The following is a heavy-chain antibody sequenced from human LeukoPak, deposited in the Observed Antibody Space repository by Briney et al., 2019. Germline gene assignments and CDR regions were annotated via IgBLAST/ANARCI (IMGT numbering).Heavy chain of an antibody. J-gene: IGHJ3*02. D-gene: IGHD3-10*01. CDR2: ISWNSGSI. V-gene: IGHV3-9*01. CDR3: AKGHRITMVRGVIIKGDAFDI. Sequence: PGGSLRLSCATSGFTFDDYAMHWVRQAPGKGLEWVSGISWNSGSIGYADSVKGRFTISRDNAKNSLYLQMNSLRAEDTALYYCAKGHRITMVRGVIIKGDAFDIWGQGTMVTVSS. CDR1: GFTFDDYA.